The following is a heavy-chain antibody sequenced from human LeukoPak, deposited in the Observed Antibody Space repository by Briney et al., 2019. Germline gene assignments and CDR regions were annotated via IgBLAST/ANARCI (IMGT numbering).Heavy chain of an antibody. CDR3: AKDFYNSGGRWYDCFDI. Sequence: ASVKVSCKASGGTFSSYAISWVRQAPGQGLEWMGWISGYNDDTHSAQKFQGRVTMTTDTSTNTAYMDLRSLRSDDTAMYYCAKDFYNSGGRWYDCFDIWGQGTMVTVSS. D-gene: IGHD2-15*01. CDR1: GGTFSSYA. J-gene: IGHJ3*02. CDR2: ISGYNDDT. V-gene: IGHV1-18*01.